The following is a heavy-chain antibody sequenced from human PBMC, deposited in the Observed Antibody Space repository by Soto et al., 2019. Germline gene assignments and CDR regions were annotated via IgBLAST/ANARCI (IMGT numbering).Heavy chain of an antibody. CDR3: ARSDKEEQWLYTLDY. CDR1: GFTFSSYS. Sequence: EVQLVESGGGLVQPGGSLRLSCAASGFTFSSYSMNWVRQAPGKGLEWVSYISSSSSTIYYADSVKGRFTISRDNAKNSLYLQMNSLRAEDTAVYYCARSDKEEQWLYTLDYWGQGTLVTVSS. D-gene: IGHD6-19*01. V-gene: IGHV3-48*01. J-gene: IGHJ4*02. CDR2: ISSSSSTI.